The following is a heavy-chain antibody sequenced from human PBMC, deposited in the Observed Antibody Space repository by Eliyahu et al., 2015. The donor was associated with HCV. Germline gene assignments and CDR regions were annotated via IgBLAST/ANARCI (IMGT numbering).Heavy chain of an antibody. V-gene: IGHV3-15*01. CDR3: TTFEGYDSSGYYWDYFDY. D-gene: IGHD3-22*01. Sequence: TDGGTTDYAAPVKGRFTISRDDSKNTLYLQMNSLKTEDTAVYYCTTFEGYDSSGYYWDYFDYWGQGTLVTVSS. J-gene: IGHJ4*02. CDR2: TDGGTT.